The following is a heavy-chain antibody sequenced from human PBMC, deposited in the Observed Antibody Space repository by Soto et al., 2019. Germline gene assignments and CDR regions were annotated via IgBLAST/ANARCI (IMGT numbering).Heavy chain of an antibody. CDR3: ARDGTVTPFDY. CDR1: GFTFSSYG. V-gene: IGHV3-33*01. D-gene: IGHD4-4*01. Sequence: QVQLVESGGGVVQPGRSLRLSCAASGFTFSSYGMHWVRQAPGKGLEWVAVIWYDGSNKYYADSVKGRFTISRDNSKNTLYLQMTSLRAEDTAVYYCARDGTVTPFDYWGQGTLVTVSS. J-gene: IGHJ4*02. CDR2: IWYDGSNK.